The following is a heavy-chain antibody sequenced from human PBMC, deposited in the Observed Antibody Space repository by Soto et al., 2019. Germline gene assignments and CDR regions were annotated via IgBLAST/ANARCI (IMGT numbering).Heavy chain of an antibody. D-gene: IGHD1-26*01. Sequence: GGSLRLYCAISGFSFSSNYLSWVRQAPGKGLEWVSVHYSVGSTYYADSLQGRFTISRDKSNNTLYLQMRRVRAEDTAVYFCARHRHPRGTVGATSPLDPWGQGTQVTVSS. CDR3: ARHRHPRGTVGATSPLDP. V-gene: IGHV3-53*01. J-gene: IGHJ5*02. CDR1: GFSFSSNY. CDR2: HYSVGST.